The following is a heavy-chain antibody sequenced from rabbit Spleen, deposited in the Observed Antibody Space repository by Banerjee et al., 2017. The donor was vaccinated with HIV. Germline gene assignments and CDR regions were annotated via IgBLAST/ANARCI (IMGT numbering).Heavy chain of an antibody. V-gene: IGHV1S45*01. Sequence: QEQLEESGGGLVKPEGSLTLTCKASGFSFSDRDVMCWVRQAPGKGLEWIGCINNATGKDGYASWAKGRFTISTTSSTTVTLQMTSLTAADTATYFYARDLAGVIGWNFSLWGQGTLVTVS. CDR3: ARDLAGVIGWNFSL. CDR2: INNATGKD. CDR1: GFSFSDRDV. J-gene: IGHJ4*01. D-gene: IGHD4-1*01.